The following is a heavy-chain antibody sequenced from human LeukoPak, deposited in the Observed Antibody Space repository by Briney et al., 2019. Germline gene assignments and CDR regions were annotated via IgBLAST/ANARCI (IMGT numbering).Heavy chain of an antibody. Sequence: SETLSLTCTVSGYSISSGYYWGWIRQPPGKGLEWIGEISHSGGTDYNPSLKSRVTISVDTSRNQFSLKVSSVTAADTAVYYCARGRHWGAGADYWGQGTLVTVSS. D-gene: IGHD7-27*01. CDR1: GYSISSGYY. J-gene: IGHJ4*02. CDR2: ISHSGGT. V-gene: IGHV4-38-2*02. CDR3: ARGRHWGAGADY.